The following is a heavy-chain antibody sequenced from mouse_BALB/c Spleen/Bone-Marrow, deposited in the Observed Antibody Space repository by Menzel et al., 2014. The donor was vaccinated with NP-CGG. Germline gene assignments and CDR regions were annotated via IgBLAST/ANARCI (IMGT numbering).Heavy chain of an antibody. CDR2: IDPANGNT. Sequence: VQLKESGAELVKPGASVKLPCTASGFNIKDTYMHWVKQRPEQGLERIGRIDPANGNTKYDPKFQGKATITADTSSNTAYLQLGSLTSEDTAVYYCALYYDCDVGYWGQGTTLTVSS. J-gene: IGHJ2*01. CDR1: GFNIKDTY. V-gene: IGHV14-3*02. D-gene: IGHD2-4*01. CDR3: ALYYDCDVGY.